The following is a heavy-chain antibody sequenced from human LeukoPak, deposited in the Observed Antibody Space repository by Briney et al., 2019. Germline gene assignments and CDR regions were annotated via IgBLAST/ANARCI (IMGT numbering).Heavy chain of an antibody. J-gene: IGHJ6*02. D-gene: IGHD2-15*01. CDR3: ARDIGYCSGGSCYSGGYYYYGMDV. V-gene: IGHV3-30*01. CDR1: GFTFSTYA. CDR2: ISYDGSNK. Sequence: GGSLRLPCAASGFTFSTYAMHWVRQAPGKGLEWVAVISYDGSNKWYADSVKGRFTISRDNSKNTLYPQMNSLRAEDTAVYYCARDIGYCSGGSCYSGGYYYYGMDVWGQGTTVTVSS.